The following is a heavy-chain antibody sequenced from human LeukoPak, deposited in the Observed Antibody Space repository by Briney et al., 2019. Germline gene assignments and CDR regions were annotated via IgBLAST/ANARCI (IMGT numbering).Heavy chain of an antibody. J-gene: IGHJ4*02. D-gene: IGHD2-15*01. CDR3: ARDKCSGGSCYSKDY. V-gene: IGHV1-18*01. CDR1: GYTFTSYG. Sequence: GASVKVSCKASGYTFTSYGISWVRQAPGQGLEWMGWISAYNGNTNYARKLQGRVTMTTDTSTSTAYMELRSLRSDDTAVYYCARDKCSGGSCYSKDYWGQGTLVTVSS. CDR2: ISAYNGNT.